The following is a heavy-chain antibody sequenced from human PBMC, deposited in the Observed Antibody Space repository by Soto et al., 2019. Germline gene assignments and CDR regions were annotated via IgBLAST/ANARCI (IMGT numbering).Heavy chain of an antibody. D-gene: IGHD5-12*01. CDR3: AREVTVASYSFDF. CDR2: IIPIFNSA. Sequence: QVQLVQSGAEVKRPGSSVKVSCKASGGTFNNYALSWVRQAPGQGLEWMGGIIPIFNSANYAQKFQGRVTITEDDSTSTAYMELRSLRPDDTAVYYCAREVTVASYSFDFWGQGTLVIVSS. V-gene: IGHV1-69*01. J-gene: IGHJ4*02. CDR1: GGTFNNYA.